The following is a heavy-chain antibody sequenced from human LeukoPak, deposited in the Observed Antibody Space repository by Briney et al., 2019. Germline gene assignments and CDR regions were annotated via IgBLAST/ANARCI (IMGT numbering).Heavy chain of an antibody. J-gene: IGHJ4*02. CDR2: ISGSGYST. Sequence: GGSLRLSCVASGFTFNNYAMTWVRRAPGKGLEWVSAISGSGYSTYYADSVKGRFTISRDNSKNTLYLQMNSLRAEDTALYFCAQWSRYFDYWGQGTLVTVSS. CDR3: AQWSRYFDY. D-gene: IGHD1-26*01. V-gene: IGHV3-23*01. CDR1: GFTFNNYA.